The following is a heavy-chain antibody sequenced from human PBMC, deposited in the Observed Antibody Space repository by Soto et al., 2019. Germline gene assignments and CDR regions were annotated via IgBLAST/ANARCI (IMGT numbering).Heavy chain of an antibody. CDR2: IIPIFGTA. CDR3: ASGGNYYGSGSDYYYYGRDV. CDR1: GGTFSSYA. D-gene: IGHD3-10*01. Sequence: QVQLVQSGAEVKKPGSSVKVSCKASGGTFSSYAISWVRQAPGQGLEWMGVIIPIFGTANYAQKFQGRVTITADKSTSTAYMELSSLRSEDTAVYYFASGGNYYGSGSDYYYYGRDVWGQGTTVTVSS. V-gene: IGHV1-69*06. J-gene: IGHJ6*02.